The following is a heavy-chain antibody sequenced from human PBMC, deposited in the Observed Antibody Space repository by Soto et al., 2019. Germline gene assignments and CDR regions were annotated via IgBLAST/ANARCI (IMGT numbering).Heavy chain of an antibody. D-gene: IGHD3-22*01. CDR3: ASDITDYYDSSGPGWFDP. V-gene: IGHV3-33*01. CDR2: IWYDGSNK. J-gene: IGHJ5*02. Sequence: GSLRLSCAASGFTFSSYGMHWVRQAPGKGLEWVAVIWYDGSNKYYADSVKGRFTISRDNSKNTLYLQMNSLRAEDTAVYYCASDITDYYDSSGPGWFDPWGQGTLVTVSS. CDR1: GFTFSSYG.